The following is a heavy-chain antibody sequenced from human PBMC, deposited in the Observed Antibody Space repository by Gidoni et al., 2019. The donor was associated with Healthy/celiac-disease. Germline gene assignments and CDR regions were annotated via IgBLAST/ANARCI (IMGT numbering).Heavy chain of an antibody. D-gene: IGHD3-16*01. J-gene: IGHJ4*02. CDR1: GFTFSSYG. CDR2: IWYDGSNK. CDR3: ARELATNYDYGDEMGY. V-gene: IGHV3-33*01. Sequence: QVQLVESGGGVVQPGRSLRLSCAASGFTFSSYGMHWVRQAPGKGLEWVAVIWYDGSNKYYADSVKGRFTISRDNSKNTLYLQMNSLRAEDTAVYYCARELATNYDYGDEMGYWGQGTLVTVSS.